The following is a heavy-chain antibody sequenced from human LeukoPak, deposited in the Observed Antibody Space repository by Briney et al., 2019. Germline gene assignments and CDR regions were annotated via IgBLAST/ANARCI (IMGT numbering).Heavy chain of an antibody. Sequence: EVQLVESGGGLVQPGGSLTLSCAASGFTFSTYNMNWVRQAPGKGLEWVSSIGSSSSYMYYADSVKGRFTISRDNAKNSLYLQVNSLRAEDTAVYYCARDAYTNTWGRFDYWGQGTLVTVSS. CDR1: GFTFSTYN. D-gene: IGHD2-8*01. V-gene: IGHV3-21*01. J-gene: IGHJ4*02. CDR3: ARDAYTNTWGRFDY. CDR2: IGSSSSYM.